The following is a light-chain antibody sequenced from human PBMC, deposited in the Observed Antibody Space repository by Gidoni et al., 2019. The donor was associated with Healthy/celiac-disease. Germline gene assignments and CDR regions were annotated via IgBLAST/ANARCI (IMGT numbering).Light chain of an antibody. Sequence: EIVMTQSPATLSVSPGESATLSCRASQSVSINLAWYQQKPGQAPRLLIYVASTRATGIPARCSGSGSGTEFTLTISSLQSEDFAVYYCQQYNNWPFYTFGQGTKLEIK. CDR1: QSVSIN. J-gene: IGKJ2*01. CDR2: VAS. CDR3: QQYNNWPFYT. V-gene: IGKV3-15*01.